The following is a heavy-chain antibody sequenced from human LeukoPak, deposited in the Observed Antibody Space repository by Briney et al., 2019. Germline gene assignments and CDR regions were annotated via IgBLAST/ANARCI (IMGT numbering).Heavy chain of an antibody. Sequence: PGGSLRLSCAASGFTFSSYGMHWVRQAPGKGLGWVAVISYDGSNKYYADSVKGRFTISRDNSKNTLYLQMNSLRAEDTAVYYCAKDSRESGFYDYWGQGTLVTVSS. D-gene: IGHD1-26*01. CDR3: AKDSRESGFYDY. CDR2: ISYDGSNK. V-gene: IGHV3-30*18. J-gene: IGHJ4*02. CDR1: GFTFSSYG.